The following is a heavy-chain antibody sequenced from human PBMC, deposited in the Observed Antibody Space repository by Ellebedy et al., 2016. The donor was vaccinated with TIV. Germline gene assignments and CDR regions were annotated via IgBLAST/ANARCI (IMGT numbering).Heavy chain of an antibody. CDR3: ARETIAAPFDY. CDR1: GGSISSYY. D-gene: IGHD6-13*01. J-gene: IGHJ4*02. V-gene: IGHV4-59*01. Sequence: MPSETLSLTCTVPGGSISSYYWSWIRQPPGKGLEWIGYIYYSGSTNYNPSLKSRVTISVDTSKNQFSLKLSSVTAADTAVYYCARETIAAPFDYWGQGTLVTVSS. CDR2: IYYSGST.